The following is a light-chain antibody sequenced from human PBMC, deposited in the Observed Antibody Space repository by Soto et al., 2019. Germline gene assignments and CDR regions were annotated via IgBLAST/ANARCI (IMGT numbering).Light chain of an antibody. Sequence: DFQMTQFPSTLSASVGDRVTITCRASQSISSWLAWYQQKPGKAPKLLIYKASSLQSGVPSRFSGSGSGTEFTLTISGLQPDDFATYYCQQYHSFPLTFGGGTKVDIK. CDR1: QSISSW. J-gene: IGKJ4*01. CDR2: KAS. CDR3: QQYHSFPLT. V-gene: IGKV1-5*03.